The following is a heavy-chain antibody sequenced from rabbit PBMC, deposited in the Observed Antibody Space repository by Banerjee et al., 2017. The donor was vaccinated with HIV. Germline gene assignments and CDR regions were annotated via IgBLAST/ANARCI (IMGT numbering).Heavy chain of an antibody. V-gene: IGHV1S45*01. Sequence: QEQLVESGGGLVQPEGSLTLTCTASGFSFSSSYYMCWVRQAPGKGLEWIACINTGSSGSTYYASWVNGRFTISRSTSLNTVTLQMTSLTAADTATYFCARDNPGSSNYFDFWGPGTLVTVS. J-gene: IGHJ6*01. D-gene: IGHD8-1*01. CDR2: INTGSSGST. CDR3: ARDNPGSSNYFDF. CDR1: GFSFSSSYY.